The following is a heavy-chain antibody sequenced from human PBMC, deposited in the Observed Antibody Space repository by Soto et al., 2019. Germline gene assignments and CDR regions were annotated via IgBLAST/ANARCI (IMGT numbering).Heavy chain of an antibody. CDR1: GYTFTGYY. D-gene: IGHD3-10*01. V-gene: IGHV1-2*04. J-gene: IGHJ6*03. Sequence: ASVKVSCKASGYTFTGYYMHWVRQAPGQGLEWMGWINPNSGGTNYAQKFQGWVTMTRDTSISTAYMELSRLRSDDTAVYYCARQGVLWVGPHYYYYYMDVWGKGTTVNVSS. CDR3: ARQGVLWVGPHYYYYYMDV. CDR2: INPNSGGT.